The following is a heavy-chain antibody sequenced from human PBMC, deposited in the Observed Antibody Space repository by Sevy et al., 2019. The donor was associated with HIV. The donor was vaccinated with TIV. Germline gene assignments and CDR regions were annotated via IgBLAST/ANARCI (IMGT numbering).Heavy chain of an antibody. V-gene: IGHV3-48*02. J-gene: IGHJ4*02. D-gene: IGHD3-16*01. CDR1: GFTFRGHW. CDR3: ARETPISAYNDF. CDR2: ISRRSTTI. Sequence: GGSLRLSCAASGFTFRGHWMNWVRQTPGRGLEWVSYISRRSTTIYYADSVKGRFTISRDKDQSSLYLQMNDLGDEDTAVYYCARETPISAYNDFWGQGTLVTVSS.